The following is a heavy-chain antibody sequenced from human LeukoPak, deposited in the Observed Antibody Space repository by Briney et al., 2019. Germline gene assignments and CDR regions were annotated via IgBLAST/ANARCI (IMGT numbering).Heavy chain of an antibody. CDR2: VNQGGTEK. Sequence: GGSLRLSCAASGFTFSSQWMGWVRQAPGKGLEWVANVNQGGTEKFYVDSVKGRFTISRDNAKNSLYLQMNSLRAEDAAVYYCAELGITMIGGVWGKGTTVTISS. J-gene: IGHJ6*04. CDR3: AELGITMIGGV. V-gene: IGHV3-7*01. CDR1: GFTFSSQW. D-gene: IGHD3-10*02.